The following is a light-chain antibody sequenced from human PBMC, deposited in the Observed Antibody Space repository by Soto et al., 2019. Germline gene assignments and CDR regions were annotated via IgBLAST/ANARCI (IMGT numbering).Light chain of an antibody. CDR1: SSDVGGCNY. V-gene: IGLV2-14*01. J-gene: IGLJ1*01. CDR2: EVS. CDR3: SSYTSFSTYV. Sequence: QSVLTQPASVSGSPGQSITISCTGTSSDVGGCNYVSWYQQHPGKAPKLMIYEVSNRPSGVSNRFSGSKSDNTASLTISGLQAEDEADYYCSSYTSFSTYVFGTGTKLTVL.